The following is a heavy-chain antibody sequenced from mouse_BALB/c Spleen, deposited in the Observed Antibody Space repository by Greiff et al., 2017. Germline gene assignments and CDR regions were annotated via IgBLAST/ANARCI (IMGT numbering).Heavy chain of an antibody. CDR1: GFTFSSFG. Sequence: EVHLVESGGDLVKPGGSLKLSCAASGFTFSSFGMHWVRQAPEKGLEWVAYISSGSSTIYYADTVKGRFTISRDNPKNTLFLQMTSLRSEDTAMYYCARNDGNPYAMDYWGQGTSVTVSS. J-gene: IGHJ4*01. CDR2: ISSGSSTI. CDR3: ARNDGNPYAMDY. D-gene: IGHD2-1*01. V-gene: IGHV5-17*02.